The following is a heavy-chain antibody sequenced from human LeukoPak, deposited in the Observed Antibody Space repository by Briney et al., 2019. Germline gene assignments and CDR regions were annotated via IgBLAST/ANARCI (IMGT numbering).Heavy chain of an antibody. CDR3: AKGLVAATPHFDY. CDR2: IIPILGIA. Sequence: SVKVSCKASGYTFTGYYMHWVRQAPGQGLEWMGRIIPILGIANYAQKFQGRVTITADKSTSTAYMELSSLRSEDTAVYYCAKGLVAATPHFDYWGQGTLVTVSS. J-gene: IGHJ4*02. V-gene: IGHV1-69*02. CDR1: GYTFTGYY. D-gene: IGHD2-15*01.